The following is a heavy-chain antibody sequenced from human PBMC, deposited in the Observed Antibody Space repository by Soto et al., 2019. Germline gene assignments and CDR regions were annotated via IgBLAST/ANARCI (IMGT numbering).Heavy chain of an antibody. J-gene: IGHJ3*02. CDR1: GYTFTSYY. Sequence: GASVKVSCKASGYTFTSYYMRWVRQAPGQGLEWMGIINPSGGSTSYAQKFQGRVTMTRDTSTSTVYMELSSLRSEDMAVYYCARGMKGAGAFDIWGQGTMVTVSS. CDR3: ARGMKGAGAFDI. V-gene: IGHV1-46*01. CDR2: INPSGGST. D-gene: IGHD1-26*01.